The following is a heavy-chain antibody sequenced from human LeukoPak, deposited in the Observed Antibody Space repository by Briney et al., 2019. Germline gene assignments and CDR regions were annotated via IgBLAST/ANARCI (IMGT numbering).Heavy chain of an antibody. V-gene: IGHV3-66*02. D-gene: IGHD3-3*01. Sequence: GGSLRLSCAASGFTVSSNYMSWVRQAPGKGLEWVSVIYSGGSTYCADSVKGRFTISRDNSKNTLYLQMNSLRAEDTAVYYCARAHNDFWSGHYMDVWGKGTTVTVSS. CDR1: GFTVSSNY. J-gene: IGHJ6*03. CDR2: IYSGGST. CDR3: ARAHNDFWSGHYMDV.